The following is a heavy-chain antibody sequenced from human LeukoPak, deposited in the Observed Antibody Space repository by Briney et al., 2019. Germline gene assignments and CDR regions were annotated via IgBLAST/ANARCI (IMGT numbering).Heavy chain of an antibody. CDR2: IYDSGRT. D-gene: IGHD2-15*01. V-gene: IGHV4-31*03. CDR1: VGSISSGVYY. Sequence: SQTLSLTCTVSVGSISSGVYYGSCIRQHPGKGLEWIGYIYDSGRTYYNPYLKSRVTISVGTSTNQISLKLSSVTAADTEVYYCAREPYCSGGSCYSVFAFDIWGQGAMATVSS. CDR3: AREPYCSGGSCYSVFAFDI. J-gene: IGHJ3*02.